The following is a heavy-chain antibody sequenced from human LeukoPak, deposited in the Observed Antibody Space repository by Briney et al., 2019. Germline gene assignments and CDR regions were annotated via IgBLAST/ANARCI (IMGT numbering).Heavy chain of an antibody. CDR3: VIWGDYDVLTGYYVPDY. Sequence: PGPSLRLSCAASGFTFSDYYMSWIRQAPGNGLGWVSYISSGGSTIYYAASVKGRFTISRDNAKNSLYLQMNSLRHEDTAIYYCVIWGDYDVLTGYYVPDYWGQGTLVTVSS. CDR1: GFTFSDYY. V-gene: IGHV3-11*01. D-gene: IGHD3-9*01. J-gene: IGHJ4*02. CDR2: ISSGGSTI.